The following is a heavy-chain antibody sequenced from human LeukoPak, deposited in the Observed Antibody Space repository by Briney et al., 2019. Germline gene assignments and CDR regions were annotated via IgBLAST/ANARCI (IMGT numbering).Heavy chain of an antibody. Sequence: GGSLRLSCEASGFSVSSNYVSWVRQAPGKGLEWVSVIYSGGTTYYADSIKGRFTISRDNSHNPLDLQMDSLRAEDTAVYYCAGRYDSSGYPLHWGQGTLVTVSS. CDR2: IYSGGTT. CDR1: GFSVSSNY. V-gene: IGHV3-53*01. J-gene: IGHJ4*02. D-gene: IGHD3-22*01. CDR3: AGRYDSSGYPLH.